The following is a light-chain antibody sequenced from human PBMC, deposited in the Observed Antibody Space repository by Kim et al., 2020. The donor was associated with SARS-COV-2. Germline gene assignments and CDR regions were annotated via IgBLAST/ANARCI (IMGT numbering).Light chain of an antibody. J-gene: IGKJ4*01. CDR3: QQFDTVPLT. V-gene: IGKV1-33*01. Sequence: ASVRDRVTITCQASHAINIFLNWFQQKPGEAPKLLISDASSLETGLPSRFSGSGSGTHFTFTISSLQPGDVATYYCQQFDTVPLTFGGGTKVDIK. CDR2: DAS. CDR1: HAINIF.